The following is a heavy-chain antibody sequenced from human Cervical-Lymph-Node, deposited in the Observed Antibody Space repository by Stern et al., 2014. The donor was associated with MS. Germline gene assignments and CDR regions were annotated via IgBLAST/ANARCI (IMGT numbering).Heavy chain of an antibody. V-gene: IGHV4-59*01. CDR3: ATATDL. Sequence: LQLQESGPGLLRASETLSLTCTVPGASITSYYWSWIRQHPGKGVECIAYMYDRATANGNASIKGRVAISIDTSKTQFSLRLSTVTAADTAVYYCATATDLWGQGTLFTVSS. CDR1: GASITSYY. CDR2: MYDRATA. J-gene: IGHJ5*02.